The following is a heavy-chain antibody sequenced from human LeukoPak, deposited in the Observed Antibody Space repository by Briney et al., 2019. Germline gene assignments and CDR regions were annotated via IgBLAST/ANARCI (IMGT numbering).Heavy chain of an antibody. J-gene: IGHJ6*03. CDR3: ARTTEGGYSYGYFYYYYMDV. V-gene: IGHV4-61*08. CDR2: IYYSGST. D-gene: IGHD5-18*01. Sequence: SETLSLTCAVSGGSISSGGYSWSWIRQPPGKGLEWIGYIYYSGSTNYKSSLKSRVTISVDTSKNQFSLKLSSVTAADTAVYYCARTTEGGYSYGYFYYYYMDVWGKGTTVTISS. CDR1: GGSISSGGYS.